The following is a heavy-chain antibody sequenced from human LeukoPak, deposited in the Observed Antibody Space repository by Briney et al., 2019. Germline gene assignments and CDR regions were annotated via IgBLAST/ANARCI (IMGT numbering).Heavy chain of an antibody. J-gene: IGHJ4*02. CDR2: ISYDGSNK. Sequence: GGSLRLSCAASGFTFSSYGMHWVRQAPGKGLEWVAVISYDGSNKYYADSVKGRFTISRDNSKNTLYLQMNSLRAEDTAVYYCARVTMRDGYFDYWGQGTLVTVSS. CDR1: GFTFSSYG. V-gene: IGHV3-30*03. D-gene: IGHD5-24*01. CDR3: ARVTMRDGYFDY.